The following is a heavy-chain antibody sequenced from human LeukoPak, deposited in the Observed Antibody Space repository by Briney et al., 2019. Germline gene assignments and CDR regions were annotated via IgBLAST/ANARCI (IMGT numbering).Heavy chain of an antibody. Sequence: GGSLRLSCAASGFTFSSYSMNWVRQAPGKGLEWVSSISSSSSYIYYADSVKGRFTISRDNAKNSLYLQMNRLRAEDTAVYYCAREYCSSTSCYTVEFDYWGQGTLVTVSS. V-gene: IGHV3-21*01. CDR2: ISSSSSYI. D-gene: IGHD2-2*02. J-gene: IGHJ4*02. CDR1: GFTFSSYS. CDR3: AREYCSSTSCYTVEFDY.